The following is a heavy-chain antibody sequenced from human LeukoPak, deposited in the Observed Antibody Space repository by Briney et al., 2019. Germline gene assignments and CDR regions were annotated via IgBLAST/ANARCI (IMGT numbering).Heavy chain of an antibody. V-gene: IGHV4-4*09. J-gene: IGHJ4*02. CDR1: NGSISSYH. D-gene: IGHD3-22*01. CDR2: ISTSGST. CDR3: ASPRSGYRYTFDY. Sequence: KPSETLSLTCTVSNGSISSYHWSWVRQPPGKGLEWIGYISTSGSTNYNPSLKSRVSISLDTSKNRFSLNLNFVTAADTAVYYCASPRSGYRYTFDYWGQGALVTVSS.